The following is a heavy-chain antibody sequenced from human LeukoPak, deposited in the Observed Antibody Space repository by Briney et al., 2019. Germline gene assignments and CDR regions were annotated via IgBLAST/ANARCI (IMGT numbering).Heavy chain of an antibody. D-gene: IGHD3-3*01. Sequence: PSETLSLTCAVYGGSFSSYFWTWIRQPPGKGLEWIGEINHSGSTNYNPSLKSRLIMSVDTSKNQSSLNLTSVTAADTAVYYCARDFWSGHHNWFVPWGQGTLVTVSS. CDR1: GGSFSSYF. CDR3: ARDFWSGHHNWFVP. CDR2: INHSGST. J-gene: IGHJ5*02. V-gene: IGHV4-34*01.